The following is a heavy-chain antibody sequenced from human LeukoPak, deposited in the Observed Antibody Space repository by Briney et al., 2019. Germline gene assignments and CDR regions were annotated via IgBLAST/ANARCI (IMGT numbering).Heavy chain of an antibody. D-gene: IGHD4-23*01. V-gene: IGHV1-69*01. CDR1: GGTFSSYA. CDR2: IIPMFGST. Sequence: SVKVSCKASGGTFSSYAISWVRQAPGQGLEWMGGIIPMFGSTDYAQKFQGRLTITADESTTTAYLELSSLRSEDTAVYYCARGDSVPLGGGNLLRVLYFNDWGQGTLVAVSS. CDR3: ARGDSVPLGGGNLLRVLYFND. J-gene: IGHJ1*01.